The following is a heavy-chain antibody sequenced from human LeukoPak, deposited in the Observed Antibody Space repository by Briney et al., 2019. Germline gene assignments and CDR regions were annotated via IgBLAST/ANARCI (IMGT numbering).Heavy chain of an antibody. Sequence: GGSLRLSCVASGFTFSDYWMNWVRQAPGKGLEWISYISGRSSTIYYADSVRGRFTISRDNAKNSMYLQMNSLRAEGTAVYYCARDRLTSGSYFFDYWGQGTLVTVSS. D-gene: IGHD1-26*01. CDR1: GFTFSDYW. J-gene: IGHJ4*02. CDR3: ARDRLTSGSYFFDY. CDR2: ISGRSSTI. V-gene: IGHV3-48*01.